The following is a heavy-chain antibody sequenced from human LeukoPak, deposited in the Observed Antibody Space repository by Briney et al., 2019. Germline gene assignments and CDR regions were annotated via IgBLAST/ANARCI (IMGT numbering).Heavy chain of an antibody. V-gene: IGHV4-30-2*01. J-gene: IGHJ3*02. Sequence: SSQTLSLTCTVSGGSISSGGYYWSWIRQPPGKGLEWIGYIYHSGSTYYNPSLKSRVTISVDRSKNQFSLKLSSVTAADTAVYYCARGVVPAAIGAFDIWGQGTMVTVSS. D-gene: IGHD2-2*02. CDR2: IYHSGST. CDR3: ARGVVPAAIGAFDI. CDR1: GGSISSGGYY.